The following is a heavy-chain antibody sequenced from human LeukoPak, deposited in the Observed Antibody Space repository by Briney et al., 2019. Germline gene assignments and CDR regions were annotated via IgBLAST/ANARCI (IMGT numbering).Heavy chain of an antibody. Sequence: TSETLSLTCTVSGGSISSSSYHWGWIRQPPGKGLEWIGSIYYSGSTNYNPSLKSRATISVDTSKNQFSLKLSSVTAADTAVYYCARAVGSYGVDYWGQGTLVTVSS. V-gene: IGHV4-39*07. J-gene: IGHJ4*02. CDR2: IYYSGST. CDR3: ARAVGSYGVDY. D-gene: IGHD3-16*01. CDR1: GGSISSSSYH.